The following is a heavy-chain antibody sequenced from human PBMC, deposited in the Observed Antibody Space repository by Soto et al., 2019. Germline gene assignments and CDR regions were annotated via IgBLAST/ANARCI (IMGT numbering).Heavy chain of an antibody. D-gene: IGHD5-18*01. J-gene: IGHJ3*02. CDR3: ARDLGYSYPAFDI. Sequence: QVQLVQSGAEVKKPGASVKVSCKASGYTFTGYYMHWVRQAPGQGLEWMGWINPNSGGTNYAQKFQGWVTMTRDTSISTAYMELSRLRSDDTAVYYSARDLGYSYPAFDIWGQGTMVTVSS. CDR1: GYTFTGYY. CDR2: INPNSGGT. V-gene: IGHV1-2*04.